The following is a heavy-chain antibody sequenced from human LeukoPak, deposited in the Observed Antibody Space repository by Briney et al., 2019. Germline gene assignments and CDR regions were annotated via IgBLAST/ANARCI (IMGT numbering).Heavy chain of an antibody. V-gene: IGHV3-21*01. CDR2: ISSSSNYI. CDR1: GFTFSIYS. J-gene: IGHJ4*02. CDR3: ARDQVGTMPLDF. D-gene: IGHD1-26*01. Sequence: GGSLRLSCAASGFTFSIYSMNWVRQAPGKGLEWVSSISSSSNYIYYADSVMGRFTISRDNAKNSLYLQMNSLRAEDTATYYCARDQVGTMPLDFWGQGTLVTVSS.